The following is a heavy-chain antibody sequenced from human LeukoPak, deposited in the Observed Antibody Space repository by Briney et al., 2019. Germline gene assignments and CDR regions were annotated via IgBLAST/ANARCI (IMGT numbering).Heavy chain of an antibody. J-gene: IGHJ4*02. Sequence: ASETLSLTCTVSGGSISSSSDYWGWIRQPPGKGLEWIGNIYYSGSTYYNPSLKSRVTMSVDTSRNQFSLKLSSVTAADTAVYYCARGPNWGLFDYWGQGTLVTVSS. D-gene: IGHD7-27*01. CDR1: GGSISSSSDY. CDR2: IYYSGST. V-gene: IGHV4-39*01. CDR3: ARGPNWGLFDY.